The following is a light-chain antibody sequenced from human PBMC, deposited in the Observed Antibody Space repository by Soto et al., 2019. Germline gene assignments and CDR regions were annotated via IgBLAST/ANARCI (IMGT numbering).Light chain of an antibody. V-gene: IGKV3-15*01. CDR2: DAS. CDR1: QSVSSC. Sequence: DIEMTQSPATLSVSLGERATLSCRASQSVSSCLAWYQQKPGQAPRLLIYDASTTATGIPARFSGSGSGTGFTLTISIMQSEDFEFYNYQQYNNWTPWTFGQGTKVEIK. CDR3: QQYNNWTPWT. J-gene: IGKJ1*01.